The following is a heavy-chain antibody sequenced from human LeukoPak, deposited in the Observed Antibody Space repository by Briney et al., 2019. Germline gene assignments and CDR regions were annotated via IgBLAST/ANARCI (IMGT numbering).Heavy chain of an antibody. CDR2: IYHSGSA. Sequence: KPSETLSLTCAVSGGSISSSNWWSWVRQPPGKGLEWIGEIYHSGSANYNPSLKSRVTISVDKSKNQFSLKLSSVTAADTAVYYCARAPPEYCSGGSCYPSDQQNDAFDIWGQGTVVTVSS. CDR3: ARAPPEYCSGGSCYPSDQQNDAFDI. V-gene: IGHV4-4*02. J-gene: IGHJ3*02. CDR1: GGSISSSNW. D-gene: IGHD2-15*01.